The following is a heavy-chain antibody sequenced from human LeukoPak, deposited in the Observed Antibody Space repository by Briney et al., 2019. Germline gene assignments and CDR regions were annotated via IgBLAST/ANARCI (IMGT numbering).Heavy chain of an antibody. CDR1: GFTFSRYD. CDR3: AKSYYYGSGDYSLTAFDI. D-gene: IGHD3-10*01. V-gene: IGHV3-23*01. CDR2: ISDSAGTT. J-gene: IGHJ3*02. Sequence: GGSLRLSCTASGFTFSRYDMSWVRQAPEKGLEWVSGISDSAGTTYYADSVKGRFSISRDNSKNTLNLQMNSLRAEDTAVYYCAKSYYYGSGDYSLTAFDIWGQGTMVTVSS.